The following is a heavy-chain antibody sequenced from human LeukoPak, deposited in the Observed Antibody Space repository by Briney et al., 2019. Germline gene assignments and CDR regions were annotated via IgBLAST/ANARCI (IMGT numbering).Heavy chain of an antibody. CDR2: IYYSGST. D-gene: IGHD1-26*01. CDR3: ARWERKSLRVFDY. CDR1: GGSISSCSYY. J-gene: IGHJ4*02. V-gene: IGHV4-39*07. Sequence: PSETLSLTCTVSGGSISSCSYYWGWIRQPPGKGLEWIGSIYYSGSTYYNPSLKSRVTISVDTSKNQFSLKLSSVTAADTAVYYCARWERKSLRVFDYWGQGTLVTVSS.